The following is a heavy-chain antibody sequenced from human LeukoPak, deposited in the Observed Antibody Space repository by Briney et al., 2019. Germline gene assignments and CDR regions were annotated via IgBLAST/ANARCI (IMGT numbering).Heavy chain of an antibody. Sequence: ASVKVSCKASDTFTSYGISWVRQAPGQGLEWMGWISAYNGNTNYAQKLQGRVTMTTDTSTSTAYMELRSLRSDDTAVYYCARVQDTMVRGVITPNFDYWGQGTLVTVSS. CDR2: ISAYNGNT. CDR3: ARVQDTMVRGVITPNFDY. V-gene: IGHV1-18*01. D-gene: IGHD3-10*01. J-gene: IGHJ4*02. CDR1: DTFTSYG.